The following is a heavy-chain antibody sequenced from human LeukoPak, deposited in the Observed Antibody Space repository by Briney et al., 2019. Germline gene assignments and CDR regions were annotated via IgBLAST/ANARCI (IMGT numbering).Heavy chain of an antibody. CDR1: EYTFTGYY. CDR3: ARDFATVVPAAGWFDP. CDR2: INPNSGGT. Sequence: ASVKVPCKASEYTFTGYYMHWVRQAPGQGLEWMGWINPNSGGTNYAQKFQGRVTMTRDTSISTAYMELSRLRSDDTAVYYCARDFATVVPAAGWFDPWGQGTLVTVSS. J-gene: IGHJ5*02. D-gene: IGHD2-2*01. V-gene: IGHV1-2*02.